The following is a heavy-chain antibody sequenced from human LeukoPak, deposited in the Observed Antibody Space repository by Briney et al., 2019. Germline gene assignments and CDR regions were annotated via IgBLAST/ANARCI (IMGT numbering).Heavy chain of an antibody. Sequence: SETLSLTCTVSGGSISSSSYYWGWIRQPPGKGLEWIGYIFYSGSTNCNPSLKSRVTISVDTSKNQFSLNLSSVTAADTAIYYCARDTGYLGSNYGMDVWGQGTTVTVSS. V-gene: IGHV4-61*01. D-gene: IGHD3-22*01. J-gene: IGHJ6*02. CDR1: GGSISSSSYY. CDR3: ARDTGYLGSNYGMDV. CDR2: IFYSGST.